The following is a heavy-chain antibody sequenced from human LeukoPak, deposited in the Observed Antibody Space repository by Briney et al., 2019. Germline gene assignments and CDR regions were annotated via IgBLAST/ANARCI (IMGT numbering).Heavy chain of an antibody. V-gene: IGHV4-39*01. CDR1: GDSISSSTYN. D-gene: IGHD6-25*01. CDR3: ARHGYSSAVYVDH. CDR2: IYYSGST. J-gene: IGHJ5*02. Sequence: SETLSLTCTVSGDSISSSTYNWGWVRQPPGKGLEYIASIYYSGSTYYNPSLKSRVSISVDTSKNQFSLKLSSVTAADTAVYYCARHGYSSAVYVDHWDQGTLVTVSS.